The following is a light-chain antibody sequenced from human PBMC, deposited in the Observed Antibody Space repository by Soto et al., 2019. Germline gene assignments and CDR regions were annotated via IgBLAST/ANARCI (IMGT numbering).Light chain of an antibody. CDR2: END. CDR1: SSNIGNHY. V-gene: IGLV1-51*02. CDR3: GTWDSSLSIFV. J-gene: IGLJ1*01. Sequence: QSALTQPPSVSAAPGQKVTMSCSGSSSNIGNHYVSWHQQLPGTAPKLLIYENDKRPSGIPDRFSGSKSGTSATLGITGLQTGDEADYYCGTWDSSLSIFVFGTGTKVTVL.